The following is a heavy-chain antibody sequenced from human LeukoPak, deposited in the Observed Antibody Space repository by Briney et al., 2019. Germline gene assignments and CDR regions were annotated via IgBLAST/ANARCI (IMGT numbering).Heavy chain of an antibody. J-gene: IGHJ3*02. Sequence: PSETLSLTCTVPGGSISSSSYYWGWIRQPPGKGLEWIGSIYYSGSTYYNPSLKSRVTISVDTSKNQFSLKLSSVTAADTAVYYCARELYYYDSSGSEPDAFDIWGQGTMVTVSS. V-gene: IGHV4-39*02. CDR1: GGSISSSSYY. D-gene: IGHD3-22*01. CDR3: ARELYYYDSSGSEPDAFDI. CDR2: IYYSGST.